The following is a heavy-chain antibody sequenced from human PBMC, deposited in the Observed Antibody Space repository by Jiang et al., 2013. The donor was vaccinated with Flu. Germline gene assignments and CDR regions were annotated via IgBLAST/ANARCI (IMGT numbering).Heavy chain of an antibody. CDR3: ARDTGLGGNSGGYYFDY. D-gene: IGHD4-23*01. Sequence: SGYTFTGYYMHWVRQAPGQGLEWMGIINPTGGRTNYAQKFQGRVTMTRDTSTSTVYMELSSLRSEDTAVYYCARDTGLGGNSGGYYFDYWGQGTLVTVSS. J-gene: IGHJ4*02. V-gene: IGHV1-46*01. CDR2: INPTGGRT. CDR1: GYTFTGYY.